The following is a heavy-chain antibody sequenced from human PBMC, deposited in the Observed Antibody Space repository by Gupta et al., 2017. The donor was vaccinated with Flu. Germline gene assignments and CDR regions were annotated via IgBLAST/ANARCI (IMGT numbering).Heavy chain of an antibody. CDR3: TRLNVAAGSGCYYDF. Sequence: EVQLVESGGGLVQPGGSLRLSCVVYGCTLSDHHLDWVRQTPGKGLEWIGRSKSRATSYSIVYAASGEGRFTFSRDDSKNAVNLQMNSLKKEDTAVYYCTRLNVAAGSGCYYDFWAQGTLVAVS. V-gene: IGHV3-72*01. CDR1: GCTLSDHH. D-gene: IGHD3-22*01. CDR2: SKSRATSYSI. J-gene: IGHJ4*02.